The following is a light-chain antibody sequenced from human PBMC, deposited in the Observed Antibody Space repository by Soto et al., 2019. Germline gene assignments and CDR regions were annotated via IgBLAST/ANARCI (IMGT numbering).Light chain of an antibody. V-gene: IGKV3-20*01. CDR3: QQYGSSPYT. Sequence: ENVLTQSPGTLSLSPGESANLSCRASQSVSSSYLAWYQQKPGQAPRLLIYGASSRATDIPDRFSGSGSGTDFALTISRLEPEDLAVYYCQQYGSSPYTFGQGTKLEIK. J-gene: IGKJ2*01. CDR2: GAS. CDR1: QSVSSSY.